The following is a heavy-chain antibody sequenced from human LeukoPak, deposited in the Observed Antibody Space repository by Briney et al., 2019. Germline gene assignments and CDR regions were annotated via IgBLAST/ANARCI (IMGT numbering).Heavy chain of an antibody. CDR3: ARSRRYFDQNYYYYMDV. CDR1: GDSISSYF. J-gene: IGHJ6*03. V-gene: IGHV4-59*12. Sequence: PSETLSLTCTVSGDSISSYFWSWIRQPPGKGLEWIGHIYYSGSTNYNPSLKSRVTMSVDTSKNQFSLKLSSVTAADTAVYYCARSRRYFDQNYYYYMDVWGKGTTVTVSS. CDR2: IYYSGST. D-gene: IGHD3-9*01.